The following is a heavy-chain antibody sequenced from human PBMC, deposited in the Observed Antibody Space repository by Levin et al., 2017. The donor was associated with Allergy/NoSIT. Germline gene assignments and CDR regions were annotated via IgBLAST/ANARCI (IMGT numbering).Heavy chain of an antibody. CDR3: AKDQAYSSSWYPARYYYYYYGMDV. CDR2: ISGSGGST. J-gene: IGHJ6*02. D-gene: IGHD6-13*01. Sequence: PGESLKISCAASGFTFSSYAMSWVRQAPGKGLEWVSAISGSGGSTYYADSVKGRFTISRDNSKNTLYLQMNSLRAEDTAVYYCAKDQAYSSSWYPARYYYYYYGMDVWGQGTTVTVSS. V-gene: IGHV3-23*01. CDR1: GFTFSSYA.